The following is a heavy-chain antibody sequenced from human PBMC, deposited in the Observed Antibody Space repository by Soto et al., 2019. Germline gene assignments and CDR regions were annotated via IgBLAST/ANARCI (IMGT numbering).Heavy chain of an antibody. V-gene: IGHV3-7*01. CDR2: IKQDGSEK. D-gene: IGHD6-13*01. J-gene: IGHJ6*02. CDR1: GFTFSSYW. CDR3: ARMGGVAAAGMYYYYGMDV. Sequence: GSLRLSCAASGFTFSSYWMSWVRQAPGKGLEWVANIKQDGSEKYYVDSVKGRFTISRDNAKNSLYLQMNGLRAEDTAVYYCARMGGVAAAGMYYYYGMDVWGQGTTVTVSS.